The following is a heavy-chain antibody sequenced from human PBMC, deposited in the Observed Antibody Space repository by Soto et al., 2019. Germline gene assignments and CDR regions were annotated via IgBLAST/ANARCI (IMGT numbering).Heavy chain of an antibody. D-gene: IGHD2-2*01. CDR3: ARGGDIVVVPAAFDY. CDR1: GGSFSGFY. J-gene: IGHJ4*02. Sequence: SETLSLTCAVYGGSFSGFYWSWIRQPPGKGLEWIGYIYHSGSTYYNPSLKSRVTISVDRSKNQFSLKLSSVTAADTAVYYCARGGDIVVVPAAFDYWGQGTLVTVSS. V-gene: IGHV4-34*01. CDR2: IYHSGST.